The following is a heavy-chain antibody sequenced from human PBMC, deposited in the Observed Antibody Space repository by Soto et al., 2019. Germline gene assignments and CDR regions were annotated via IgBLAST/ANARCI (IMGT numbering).Heavy chain of an antibody. CDR2: ISGSGGST. CDR3: AKFRKGIAVAESGIDY. Sequence: PGGSLRLSCAASGFTFSSYAMSWVRQAPGKGLEWVSAISGSGGSTYYADSVKGRFTISRDNSKNTLYLQMNSLRAEDTAVYYCAKFRKGIAVAESGIDYWGQGTLVTVSS. J-gene: IGHJ4*02. V-gene: IGHV3-23*01. D-gene: IGHD6-19*01. CDR1: GFTFSSYA.